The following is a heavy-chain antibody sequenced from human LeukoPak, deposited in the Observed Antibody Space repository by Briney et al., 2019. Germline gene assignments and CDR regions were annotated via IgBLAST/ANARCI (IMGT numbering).Heavy chain of an antibody. J-gene: IGHJ4*02. CDR2: IYYSGST. V-gene: IGHV4-59*01. CDR3: ASSTTVTTGFDY. CDR1: GGSISSYY. D-gene: IGHD4-17*01. Sequence: PSETLSLTCTVSGGSISSYYWSWIRQPPGKGLEWIGYIYYSGSTNYNPSLKSRVTISVDTSKNQFSLKLSSVTAADTAVYYCASSTTVTTGFDYWGQGTLVTVSS.